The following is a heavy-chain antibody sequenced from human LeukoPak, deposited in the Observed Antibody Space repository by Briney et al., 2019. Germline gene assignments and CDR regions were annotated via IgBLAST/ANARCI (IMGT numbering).Heavy chain of an antibody. Sequence: GGSLRLSCAASGFTISDYDMHWVCQATGKSLEWVSVIGIAGDTYYVGSVKDRFTISRGDAKNSLYLQMNSLRAGDTAVYYCARAVAGTFFDYWGRGTLVTVSS. CDR1: GFTISDYD. CDR2: IGIAGDT. V-gene: IGHV3-13*01. CDR3: ARAVAGTFFDY. J-gene: IGHJ4*02. D-gene: IGHD6-19*01.